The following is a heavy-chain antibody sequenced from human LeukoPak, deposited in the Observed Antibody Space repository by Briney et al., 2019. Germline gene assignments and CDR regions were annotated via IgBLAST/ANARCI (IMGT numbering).Heavy chain of an antibody. CDR3: ARHARPGYSSSWSYFDY. CDR1: GYSFTSYW. V-gene: IGHV5-10-1*01. D-gene: IGHD6-13*01. Sequence: GESLRISCKGSGYSFTSYWISWVRQMPGKGLEWMGRIDPSDSYTNYSPSFQGHVTISADKSISTAYLQWSSLKASDTAMYYCARHARPGYSSSWSYFDYWGQGTLVTVSS. CDR2: IDPSDSYT. J-gene: IGHJ4*02.